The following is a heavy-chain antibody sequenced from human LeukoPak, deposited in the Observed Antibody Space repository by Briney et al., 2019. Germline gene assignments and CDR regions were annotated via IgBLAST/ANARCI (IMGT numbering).Heavy chain of an antibody. CDR3: ARFDCRGGSCYGDYYNWFDP. Sequence: ASVKVSCKASGYSFISYYMHWVRQAPGQGLEWMGIINPSGGSTTYAQKFQGRVTMTRDMSTSTVYMELSSLRSEDTAVYYCARFDCRGGSCYGDYYNWFDPWGQGTLVTVSS. D-gene: IGHD2-15*01. CDR1: GYSFISYY. V-gene: IGHV1-46*01. CDR2: INPSGGST. J-gene: IGHJ5*02.